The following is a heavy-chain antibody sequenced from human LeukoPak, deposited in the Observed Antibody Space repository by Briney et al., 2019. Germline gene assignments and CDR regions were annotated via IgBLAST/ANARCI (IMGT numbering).Heavy chain of an antibody. V-gene: IGHV4-39*07. CDR1: GGSLSDGSYY. CDR3: ARATLPPMIKQAYYFDY. Sequence: SETLSLTCTVSGGSLSDGSYYWGWLRQSPGKGLEWIASIYYGGSTYYNPSLKSRVTISVDTSKNQFSLKLSTVTAADTAVYYCARATLPPMIKQAYYFDYWGQGTLVTVSS. J-gene: IGHJ4*02. D-gene: IGHD3-22*01. CDR2: IYYGGST.